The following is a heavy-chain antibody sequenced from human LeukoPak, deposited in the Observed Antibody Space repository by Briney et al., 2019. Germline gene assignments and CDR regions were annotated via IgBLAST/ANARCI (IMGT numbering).Heavy chain of an antibody. V-gene: IGHV4-39*01. Sequence: SETLSLTCTVLGDSISSSSHYWGWIRQPPGEGLEWNGSIYLSGSIYHSASLQSRVTISVDTSKSQFSLKLSSVTAADTAVYYCARGRISRYYYYYYGMDVWGQGTTVTVSS. D-gene: IGHD2/OR15-2a*01. CDR3: ARGRISRYYYYYYGMDV. CDR1: GDSISSSSHY. CDR2: IYLSGSI. J-gene: IGHJ6*02.